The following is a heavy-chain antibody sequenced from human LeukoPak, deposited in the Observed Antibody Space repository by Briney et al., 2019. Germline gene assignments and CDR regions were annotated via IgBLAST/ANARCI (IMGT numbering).Heavy chain of an antibody. CDR1: GFTFSSYW. J-gene: IGHJ4*02. V-gene: IGHV3-7*01. CDR2: IKQDGNEK. Sequence: GGSLRLSCAASGFTFSSYWMSWVRQAPGKGLEWVANIKQDGNEKYYVDSVKGRFTISRDNAKNSLYLQMNSLRAEDTAVYYCARENPERYCSGGSCYLYYFDYWGQGTLVTVSS. D-gene: IGHD2-15*01. CDR3: ARENPERYCSGGSCYLYYFDY.